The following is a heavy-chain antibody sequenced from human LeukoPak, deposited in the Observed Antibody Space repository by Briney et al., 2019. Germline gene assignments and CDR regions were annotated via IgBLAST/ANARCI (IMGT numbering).Heavy chain of an antibody. CDR2: INHSGST. Sequence: SETLSLTCAVYGGSFSGYYWSWIRQPPGKGLEWIGEINHSGSTNYNPSLKSRVTISVDTSKNQFSLKLSSVTAADTAVYYCARGQGLSLDYSNWFDPWGQGTLVTVSS. CDR3: ARGQGLSLDYSNWFDP. V-gene: IGHV4-34*01. CDR1: GGSFSGYY. D-gene: IGHD4-4*01. J-gene: IGHJ5*02.